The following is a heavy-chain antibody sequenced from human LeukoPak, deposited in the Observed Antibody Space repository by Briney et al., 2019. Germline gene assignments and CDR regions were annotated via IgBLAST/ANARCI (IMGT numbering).Heavy chain of an antibody. Sequence: SETLSLTCAVSGGSISSGGYSWSWIRQPPGKGLEWIGYINHSGSTNYNPSLKSRVTISVDTSKNQFSLKLSSVTAADTAVYYCARGLQPDYYDSSGYPNPFDYWGQGTLVTVSS. CDR3: ARGLQPDYYDSSGYPNPFDY. CDR2: INHSGST. V-gene: IGHV4-30-2*01. CDR1: GGSISSGGYS. J-gene: IGHJ4*02. D-gene: IGHD3-22*01.